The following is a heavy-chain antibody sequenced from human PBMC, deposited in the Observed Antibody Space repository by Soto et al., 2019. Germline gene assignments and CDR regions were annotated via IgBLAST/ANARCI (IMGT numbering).Heavy chain of an antibody. V-gene: IGHV3-15*01. D-gene: IGHD5-18*01. CDR1: GFTFSNAW. Sequence: GGSLRLSCAASGFTFSNAWMSWVRQAPGKGLEWVGRIKSKTDGGTTDYAAPVKGRFTISRDDSKNTLYLQMNSLKTEDTAVYYCTTDTAMAPGHFDYWGQGTLVTVSS. J-gene: IGHJ4*02. CDR2: IKSKTDGGTT. CDR3: TTDTAMAPGHFDY.